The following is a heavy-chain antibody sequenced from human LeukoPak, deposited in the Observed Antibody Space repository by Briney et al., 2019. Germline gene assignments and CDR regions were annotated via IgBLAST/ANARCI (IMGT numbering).Heavy chain of an antibody. CDR1: GFTFDDYA. Sequence: GRSLRLSCAASGFTFDDYAMHWVWQAPGKGLEWVSGISWNSGSIGYADSVKGRFTISRDNAKNSLYLQMNSLRAEDTAVYYCARVMSSSWSNFDYWGQGTLVTVSS. J-gene: IGHJ4*02. CDR3: ARVMSSSWSNFDY. D-gene: IGHD6-13*01. V-gene: IGHV3-9*01. CDR2: ISWNSGSI.